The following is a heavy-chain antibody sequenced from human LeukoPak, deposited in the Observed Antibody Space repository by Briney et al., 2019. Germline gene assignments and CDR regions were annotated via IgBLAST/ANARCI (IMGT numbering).Heavy chain of an antibody. D-gene: IGHD5-12*01. V-gene: IGHV1-2*02. CDR1: GYTFTHYY. Sequence: ASVKVSCKASGYTFTHYYIHLVRQAPGQGLECLGWINPKSGGTNYVQKFQGRVTMTRDTSITTAYMELSSLRSDDTAVYYCAEVCRISCVKEGLRLGDWGQGTLVTVSS. J-gene: IGHJ4*02. CDR3: AEVCRISCVKEGLRLGD. CDR2: INPKSGGT.